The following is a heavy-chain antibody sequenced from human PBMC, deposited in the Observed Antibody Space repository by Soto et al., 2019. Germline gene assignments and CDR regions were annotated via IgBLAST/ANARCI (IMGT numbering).Heavy chain of an antibody. V-gene: IGHV3-21*01. J-gene: IGHJ6*02. CDR2: ISCSSSYI. D-gene: IGHD2-8*02. CDR1: GFTFSSYS. Sequence: EVQLVESGGGLVKPGGSLRLSCAASGFTFSSYSMNCVRQAPGKGLEWVSSISCSSSYIYYADSVKGRFTISRDNAKNSLYLQMNSLRAEETAVYYCASLVGYCHPYYYYGIDVWGQRHTVTVS. CDR3: ASLVGYCHPYYYYGIDV.